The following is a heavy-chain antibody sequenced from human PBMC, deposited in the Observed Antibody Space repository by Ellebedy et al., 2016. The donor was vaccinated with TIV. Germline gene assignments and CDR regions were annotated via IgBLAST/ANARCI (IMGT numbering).Heavy chain of an antibody. J-gene: IGHJ4*02. V-gene: IGHV1-46*02. CDR1: GDTLNEFY. D-gene: IGHD2-15*01. Sequence: AASVKVSCKASGDTLNEFYIHWLRRAPGQGLEWMGIIGFDGGTTGYRQRFQGRVSLTRDTSTHTVYMELSSLRSEDTAIYYCARELRGTCDYWGQGTLVTVSS. CDR3: ARELRGTCDY. CDR2: IGFDGGTT.